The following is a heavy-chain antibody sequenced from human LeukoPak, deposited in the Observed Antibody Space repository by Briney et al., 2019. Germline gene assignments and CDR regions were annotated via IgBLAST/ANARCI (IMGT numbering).Heavy chain of an antibody. Sequence: ASVKVSCTVSGSSLSGLSMHWVRHSPPKGLEWLGGFHPEDDEIIYAQNFQGRVTMTEDTSTDTAYMELRSLRSEDTAVYYCARGHCSGGSCGNYYYYYGMDVWGQGTTVTVSS. J-gene: IGHJ6*02. CDR3: ARGHCSGGSCGNYYYYYGMDV. CDR2: FHPEDDEI. D-gene: IGHD2-15*01. CDR1: GSSLSGLS. V-gene: IGHV1-24*01.